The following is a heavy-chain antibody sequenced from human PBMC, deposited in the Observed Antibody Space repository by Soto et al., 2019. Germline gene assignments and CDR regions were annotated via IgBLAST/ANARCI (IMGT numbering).Heavy chain of an antibody. D-gene: IGHD4-17*01. CDR1: GASTGSGGYY. CDR2: IYYTGST. V-gene: IGHV4-31*03. J-gene: IGHJ4*02. Sequence: QVQLQESGPGLVKTSQTLSLTCTVSGASTGSGGYYWSWIRQHPGKGLEWIGYIYYTGSTYYSPSLKSRASISVATSKNEFSLKLDSVTAADTAVYYCARADYGDRGLAFDSWGQGTLVTVSS. CDR3: ARADYGDRGLAFDS.